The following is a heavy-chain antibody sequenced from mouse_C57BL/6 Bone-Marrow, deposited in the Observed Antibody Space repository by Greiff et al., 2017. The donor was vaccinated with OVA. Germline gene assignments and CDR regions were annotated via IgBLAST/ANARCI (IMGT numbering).Heavy chain of an antibody. CDR2: ISYDGSN. J-gene: IGHJ2*01. Sequence: VQLQQSGPGLVKPSQSLSLTCSVTGYSITSGYYWNWIRQFPGNKLEWMGYISYDGSNNYNPSLKNRISITRDTSKNQFFLKLNSVTTEDTATYYCAREGHYYGSSYYFDYWGQGTTLTVSS. CDR3: AREGHYYGSSYYFDY. D-gene: IGHD1-1*01. V-gene: IGHV3-6*01. CDR1: GYSITSGYY.